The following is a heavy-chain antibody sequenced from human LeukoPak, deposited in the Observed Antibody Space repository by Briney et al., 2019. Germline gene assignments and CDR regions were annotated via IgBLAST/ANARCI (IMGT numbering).Heavy chain of an antibody. CDR1: GYSFTSYW. CDR2: IYPGDSDT. CDR3: ARQMTTVTGRDAFDI. Sequence: GASLQISCKGSGYSFTSYWIGWVRQLPGKGLEWMGIIYPGDSDTRYSPSFQGQVTISADKSISTAYLQWSSLKASDTAMYYCARQMTTVTGRDAFDIWGQGTMVTVSS. V-gene: IGHV5-51*01. D-gene: IGHD4-17*01. J-gene: IGHJ3*02.